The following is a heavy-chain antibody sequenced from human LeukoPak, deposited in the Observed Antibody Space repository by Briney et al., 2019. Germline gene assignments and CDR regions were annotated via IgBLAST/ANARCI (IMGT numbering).Heavy chain of an antibody. Sequence: ETLSLTCTVSGGSISSYYWSWVRQAPGKGLEWVSAISGSGGSTYYADSVKGRFTISRDNSKNTLYLQMNSLRAEDTAVYYCAKSISSSWVPDYWGQGTLVTVSS. CDR3: AKSISSSWVPDY. D-gene: IGHD6-13*01. CDR1: GGSISSYY. V-gene: IGHV3-23*01. CDR2: ISGSGGST. J-gene: IGHJ4*02.